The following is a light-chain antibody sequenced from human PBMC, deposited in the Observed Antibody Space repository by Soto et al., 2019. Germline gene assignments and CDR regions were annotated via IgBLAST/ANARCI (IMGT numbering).Light chain of an antibody. J-gene: IGKJ3*01. V-gene: IGKV3-20*01. Sequence: EIVLTQSPGTLSLSPGERATLYCRASQSVGSNYLAWYQQKPGQAPRVLIYGASSRATGIPDRFSGSGSGADFTLTISRLEPEDFAVYYCQQYTTSPFTFGPGIKVHIK. CDR3: QQYTTSPFT. CDR2: GAS. CDR1: QSVGSNY.